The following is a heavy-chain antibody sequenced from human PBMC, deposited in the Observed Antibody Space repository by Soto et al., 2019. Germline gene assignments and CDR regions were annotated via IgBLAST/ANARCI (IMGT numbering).Heavy chain of an antibody. Sequence: EVQLVESGGGLVKPGGSLRLSCAASGFTFSSYSMNWVRQAPGKGLEWVSSISSSSSYIYYADSVKGRFTNSRDNPKNSPYLQMNSLIAEDTAVYYCARDLTHADSGHRGFDYCGQGTQVTVSS. V-gene: IGHV3-21*01. CDR1: GFTFSSYS. CDR3: ARDLTHADSGHRGFDY. D-gene: IGHD4-17*01. CDR2: ISSSSSYI. J-gene: IGHJ4*02.